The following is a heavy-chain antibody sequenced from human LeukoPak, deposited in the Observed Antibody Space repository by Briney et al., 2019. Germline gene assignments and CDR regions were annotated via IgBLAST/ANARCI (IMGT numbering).Heavy chain of an antibody. CDR3: ARTGYSSGVHDYYYGMDV. V-gene: IGHV4-38-2*02. D-gene: IGHD6-19*01. CDR1: GYSISSGYY. J-gene: IGHJ6*02. CDR2: IYHSGST. Sequence: SETLSLTCTVSGYSISSGYYWGWIRQPPGKGLEWIGSIYHSGSTYYNPSLKSRVTISVDTSKNQFSLKLSSVTAADTAVYYCARTGYSSGVHDYYYGMDVWGQGTTVTVSS.